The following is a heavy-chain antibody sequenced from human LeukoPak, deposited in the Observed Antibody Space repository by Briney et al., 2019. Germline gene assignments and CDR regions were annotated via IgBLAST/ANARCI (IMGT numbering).Heavy chain of an antibody. V-gene: IGHV4-59*01. D-gene: IGHD1-26*01. CDR3: ASENGSYSYFDY. CDR1: GGSISSYY. CDR2: IYYSGST. J-gene: IGHJ4*02. Sequence: TSETLSLTCTVSGGSISSYYWSWIRQPPGKGLEWIGYIYYSGSTNYNPSLKSRVTISVDTSKNQFSLKLSSVTAADTAVYYCASENGSYSYFDYWGQGTLVTVSS.